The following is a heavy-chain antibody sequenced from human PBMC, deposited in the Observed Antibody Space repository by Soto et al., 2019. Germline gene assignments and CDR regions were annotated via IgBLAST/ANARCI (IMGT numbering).Heavy chain of an antibody. CDR2: IKSKTDGGTT. V-gene: IGHV3-15*01. D-gene: IGHD4-17*01. CDR1: GFTFSNAW. J-gene: IGHJ4*02. CDR3: TTDDYGDYPVFDY. Sequence: VQLVESGGGLVKPGGSLRLSCAASGFTFSNAWMSWVRQAPGKGLEWVGRIKSKTDGGTTDYAAPVKGRFTISRDDSKNTLYLQMNSLKTEDTAVYYCTTDDYGDYPVFDYWGQGTLVTVSS.